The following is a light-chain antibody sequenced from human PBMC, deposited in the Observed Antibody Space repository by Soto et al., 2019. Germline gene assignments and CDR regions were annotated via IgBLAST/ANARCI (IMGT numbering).Light chain of an antibody. CDR1: STDVGGYNY. J-gene: IGLJ1*01. CDR2: EVS. Sequence: QSVLTQPASVSGSPGQSITISCTGSSTDVGGYNYVSWYQQHPAKAPKLLIYEVSHRPSGVSNRFSGSKPGDTASLTISGLQAEDEADYYCSSSTGSSTYVFGTGTKVTVL. CDR3: SSSTGSSTYV. V-gene: IGLV2-14*01.